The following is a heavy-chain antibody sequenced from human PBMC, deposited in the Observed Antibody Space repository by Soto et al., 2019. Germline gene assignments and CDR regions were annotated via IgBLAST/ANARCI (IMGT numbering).Heavy chain of an antibody. Sequence: SETLSLTCSVYGGSFISYHLSWIRQTPGKGLEWIGEINHLTTTNYNPSLKSRVIISLDTPKNQFSLKLSSVTAADTAVYYCARGYDTALAPIFWGQGILVTVSS. J-gene: IGHJ4*02. D-gene: IGHD5-18*01. CDR2: INHLTTT. CDR1: GGSFISYH. CDR3: ARGYDTALAPIF. V-gene: IGHV4-34*01.